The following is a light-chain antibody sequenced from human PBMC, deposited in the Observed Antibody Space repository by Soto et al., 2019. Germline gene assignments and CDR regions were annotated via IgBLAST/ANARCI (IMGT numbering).Light chain of an antibody. Sequence: DIQMTQSPSILSASVGDRVTITCRASQRISTSLAWYQQKPGKAPNLLISKASNLETGVPSRFSGSGSGTEFTLTISSLQTDDFATYYCQQFGSYSLPFGGGTKVDIK. CDR3: QQFGSYSLP. CDR1: QRISTS. CDR2: KAS. J-gene: IGKJ4*01. V-gene: IGKV1-5*03.